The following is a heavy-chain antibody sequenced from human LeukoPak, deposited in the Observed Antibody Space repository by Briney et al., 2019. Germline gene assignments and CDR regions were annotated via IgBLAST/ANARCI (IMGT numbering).Heavy chain of an antibody. CDR2: IYYSGST. V-gene: IGHV4-59*01. J-gene: IGHJ6*03. Sequence: SETLSLTCTVSGGSISSYYWSWIRQPPGKGLEWIGYIYYSGSTNYNPSLKSRVTISVDTSKNQFSLKLSSVTAADTAVYYCARASSGNSLYYYYYYMDVWGKGTAVTVSS. CDR1: GGSISSYY. CDR3: ARASSGNSLYYYYYYMDV. D-gene: IGHD4-23*01.